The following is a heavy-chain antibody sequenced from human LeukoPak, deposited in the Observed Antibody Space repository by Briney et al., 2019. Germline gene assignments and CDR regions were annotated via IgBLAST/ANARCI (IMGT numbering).Heavy chain of an antibody. CDR2: ISGSGSST. V-gene: IGHV3-23*01. CDR3: AKDRGYCSNTSCYALHYFDY. D-gene: IGHD2-2*01. CDR1: GFTFTSYG. Sequence: GGSLRLSCAASGFTFTSYGMSWVRQAPGKGLEWVSVISGSGSSTYYAHSVKGRFTISRDNSKNTLSLQMNSLRAEDTAVYYCAKDRGYCSNTSCYALHYFDYWGQGTLVTVSS. J-gene: IGHJ4*02.